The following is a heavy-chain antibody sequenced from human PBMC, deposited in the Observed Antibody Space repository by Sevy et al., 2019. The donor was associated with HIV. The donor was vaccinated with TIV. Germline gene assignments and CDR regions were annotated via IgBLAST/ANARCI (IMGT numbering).Heavy chain of an antibody. CDR2: IRRNAYGGTT. CDR1: GFMYGDYA. Sequence: GGSLRLSCKGSGFMYGDYAINWVRQAPGKGPEWLGFIRRNAYGGTTQYAASVKGRFTISRDDSKSIAYLQMNSLKTDDTAVYYCTRGASVTILSPRDYWGQGTLVTVSS. CDR3: TRGASVTILSPRDY. J-gene: IGHJ4*02. V-gene: IGHV3-49*04. D-gene: IGHD3-3*01.